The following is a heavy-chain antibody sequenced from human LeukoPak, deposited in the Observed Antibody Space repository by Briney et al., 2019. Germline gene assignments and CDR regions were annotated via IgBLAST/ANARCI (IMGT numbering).Heavy chain of an antibody. CDR3: ARDLGLRGVTNWFDP. D-gene: IGHD3-10*01. Sequence: ASVTVSCKASAYTFNSYLLHWVRQAPGQGLEWMGTIDPSGGSTDYAQRFQGRVTLTRDTSTNTVYMELSSLTSDDTAVYYCARDLGLRGVTNWFDPWGQGTLVTVSS. CDR1: AYTFNSYL. J-gene: IGHJ5*02. CDR2: IDPSGGST. V-gene: IGHV1-46*02.